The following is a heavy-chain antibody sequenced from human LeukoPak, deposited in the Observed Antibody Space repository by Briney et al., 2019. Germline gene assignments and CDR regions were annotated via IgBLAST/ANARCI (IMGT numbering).Heavy chain of an antibody. J-gene: IGHJ6*03. D-gene: IGHD5-24*01. CDR3: ARGFVEMATNSYYMDV. V-gene: IGHV3-23*01. CDR1: GFTFSSYG. Sequence: PGGSLRLSCAASGFTFSSYGMSWVRQAPGKGLEWVSAISGSGGSAYYADSVKGRFTISRDNSKNTLSLQMNSLRAEDTAVYYCARGFVEMATNSYYMDVWGKGTTVTVSS. CDR2: ISGSGGSA.